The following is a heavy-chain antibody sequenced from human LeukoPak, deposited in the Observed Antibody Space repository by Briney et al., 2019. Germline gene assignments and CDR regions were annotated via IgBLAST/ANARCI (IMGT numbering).Heavy chain of an antibody. CDR3: ARQEWTPRAHAFDI. J-gene: IGHJ3*02. CDR1: GGSISSYY. Sequence: SETLSLTCTVSGGSISSYYWSWIRQPPGKGLEWIGYIYYSGSTNYNPSLKSRVTISVDTSKNQFSLKLSSVTAADTAVYYCARQEWTPRAHAFDIWGQGTMVTVSS. CDR2: IYYSGST. D-gene: IGHD3-3*01. V-gene: IGHV4-59*08.